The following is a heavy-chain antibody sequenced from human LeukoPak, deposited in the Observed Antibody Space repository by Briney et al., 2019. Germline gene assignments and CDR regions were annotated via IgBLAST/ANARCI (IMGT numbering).Heavy chain of an antibody. J-gene: IGHJ4*02. D-gene: IGHD2-15*01. CDR1: GFSFSSYA. CDR3: ASTPNGVAAIYFDY. Sequence: GGSLRLSCAASGFSFSSYAMNWVRQTPGKGLEWVSIIFGAGKNTTYYADSVKGRFTISRDNSKNTLYLQMNSLRAEDTAVYYCASTPNGVAAIYFDYWGQGTLVTVSS. V-gene: IGHV3-23*03. CDR2: IFGAGKNTT.